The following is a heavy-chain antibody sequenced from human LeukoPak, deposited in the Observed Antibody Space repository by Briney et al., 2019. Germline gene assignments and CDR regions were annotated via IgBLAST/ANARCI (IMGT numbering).Heavy chain of an antibody. Sequence: KPSETLSLTCTVSGGSISSGDYYWSWIRQPPGKGLEWIGYIYYSGSTYYNPSFKSRVTISVDTSKNQFSLKLSSVTAADTAVYYCAREDYSDYLPVYWGQGTLVTVSS. D-gene: IGHD4-11*01. J-gene: IGHJ4*02. CDR3: AREDYSDYLPVY. V-gene: IGHV4-30-4*01. CDR1: GGSISSGDYY. CDR2: IYYSGST.